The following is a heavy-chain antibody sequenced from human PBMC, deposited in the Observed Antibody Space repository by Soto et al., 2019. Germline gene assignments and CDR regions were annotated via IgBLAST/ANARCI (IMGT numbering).Heavy chain of an antibody. CDR1: GFTFGDYA. Sequence: EVQLLESGGGLIQPGGSLRLTCAASGFTFGDYAMSWVHQAPGKGLEWVSTIFSGGNNPSSANSVKGRFRISRDNSTNMLFLQMDSPTVEDTAVYYCAKQESHPANLYHFDRWGQGTLVIVSS. V-gene: IGHV3-23*05. CDR3: AKQESHPANLYHFDR. CDR2: IFSGGNNP. J-gene: IGHJ4*02.